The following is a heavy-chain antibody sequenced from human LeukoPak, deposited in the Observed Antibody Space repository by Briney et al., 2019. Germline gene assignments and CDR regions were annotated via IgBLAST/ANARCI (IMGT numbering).Heavy chain of an antibody. J-gene: IGHJ3*02. CDR2: IWYDGSNK. CDR3: ARSQYSSSSGAFDI. CDR1: GFTFSSYG. V-gene: IGHV3-33*01. Sequence: GGSLRLSCAASGFTFSSYGMHWVRQAPGKGLEWVAVIWYDGSNKYYADSVKGRFTISRDNSKNTLYLQMNSLRAEDTAVYYCARSQYSSSSGAFDIWGQGTMVTVSS. D-gene: IGHD6-6*01.